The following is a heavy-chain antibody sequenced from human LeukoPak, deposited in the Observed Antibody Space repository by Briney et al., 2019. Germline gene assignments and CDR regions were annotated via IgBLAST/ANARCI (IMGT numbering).Heavy chain of an antibody. D-gene: IGHD1-1*01. CDR2: INPDSGGT. CDR1: GYTFTDYY. J-gene: IGHJ4*02. CDR3: ARSNNWYVYYFDH. Sequence: ASVKVSRKASGYTFTDYYIHWVRQAPGQGLEWMGWINPDSGGTNYAQNFRGRVTMTRDTSISTTYMELSRLRSDDTAVYYCARSNNWYVYYFDHWGLGTLVTVSS. V-gene: IGHV1-2*02.